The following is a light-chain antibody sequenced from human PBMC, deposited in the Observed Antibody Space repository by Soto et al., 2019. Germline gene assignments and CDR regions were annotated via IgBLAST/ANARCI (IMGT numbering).Light chain of an antibody. J-gene: IGLJ1*01. CDR1: SSDVGGYNY. V-gene: IGLV2-8*01. CDR2: EVS. Sequence: QSALTQPPSASGSPGQSVTISCTGTSSDVGGYNYVSWYQQHPGKAPKLMIYEVSKRPSGVPDRFSGSKSGNTASLTVSGLQAEDEADYYCSPYAGSNNPNYVFGTGTKVTGL. CDR3: SPYAGSNNPNYV.